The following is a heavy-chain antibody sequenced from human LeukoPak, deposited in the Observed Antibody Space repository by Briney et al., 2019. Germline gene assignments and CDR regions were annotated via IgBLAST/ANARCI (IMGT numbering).Heavy chain of an antibody. CDR3: ARDTFESRPLMVRGVIRGGGWFDP. Sequence: GGSLRLSCAASGFTFSNYWMNWVRQAPGKGLEWVSYISSSGSTIYYADSVKGRFTISRDNAKNSLYLQMNSLRAEDTAVYYCARDTFESRPLMVRGVIRGGGWFDPWGQGTLVTVSS. D-gene: IGHD3-10*01. CDR2: ISSSGSTI. CDR1: GFTFSNYW. V-gene: IGHV3-48*04. J-gene: IGHJ5*02.